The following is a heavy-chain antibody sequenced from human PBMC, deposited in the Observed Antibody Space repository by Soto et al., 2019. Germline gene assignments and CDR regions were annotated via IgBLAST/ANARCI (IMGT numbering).Heavy chain of an antibody. CDR2: MNPNSGNT. CDR1: GYTFTSYD. D-gene: IGHD5-18*01. V-gene: IGHV1-8*01. Sequence: QVPLVQSGAAVKKPGASVKVSCQASGYTFTSYDLNWVRQATGQGLEWMGWMNPNSGNTVYAQKFQGRVTMTRNTSRSTAYMELSSLRSEDTAVDYCARERSYGLDYWGQGTRVTVSS. CDR3: ARERSYGLDY. J-gene: IGHJ4*02.